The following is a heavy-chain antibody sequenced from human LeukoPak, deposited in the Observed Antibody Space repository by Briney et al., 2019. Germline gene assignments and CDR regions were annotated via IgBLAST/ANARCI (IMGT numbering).Heavy chain of an antibody. D-gene: IGHD1-26*01. V-gene: IGHV4-38-2*01. CDR1: GYSIRSGYY. CDR2: IYHRGST. J-gene: IGHJ4*02. Sequence: MASETLSLTCAVSGYSIRSGYYWGWIRQPPGKGLEWIGSIYHRGSTYYNPSLKSRVTISVDTSKNQFSLKLSSVTAADTAVYYCARLAGAYYFDYWGQGTLVTVSS. CDR3: ARLAGAYYFDY.